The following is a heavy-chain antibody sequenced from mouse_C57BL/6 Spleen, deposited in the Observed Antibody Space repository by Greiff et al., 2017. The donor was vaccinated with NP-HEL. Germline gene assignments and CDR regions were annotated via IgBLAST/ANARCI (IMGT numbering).Heavy chain of an antibody. V-gene: IGHV5-17*01. CDR1: GFTFSDYG. Sequence: EVQLVESGGGLVKPGGSLKLSCAASGFTFSDYGMHWVRQAPEKGLEWVAYISSGSSTIYYADTAKGRFTISRDNAKNTLFLQMTRRRSEDTAMYYCARGSKGAMDYWGQGTSVTVSS. J-gene: IGHJ4*01. CDR3: ARGSKGAMDY. CDR2: ISSGSSTI. D-gene: IGHD1-3*01.